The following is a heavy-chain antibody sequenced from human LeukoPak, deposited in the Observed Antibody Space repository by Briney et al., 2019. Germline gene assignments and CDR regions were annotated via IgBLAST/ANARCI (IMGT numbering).Heavy chain of an antibody. CDR1: GFTFSTYS. CDR2: IDPTSRSI. D-gene: IGHD5-24*01. CDR3: ARKMAL. Sequence: GGSLRLSCAASGFTFSTYSMNWVRQAPGKGLQWVSYIDPTSRSIYYADSVRGRFTVSRDNAKKSLFLQMNSLTDEDTAVYFCARKMALWGQGTLVTVSS. J-gene: IGHJ4*02. V-gene: IGHV3-48*02.